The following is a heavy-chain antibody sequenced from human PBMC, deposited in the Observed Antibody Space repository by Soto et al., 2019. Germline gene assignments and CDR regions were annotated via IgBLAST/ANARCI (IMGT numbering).Heavy chain of an antibody. Sequence: QVQLVESGGGVVQPGGSLRLSCAASGIIFTGFGMHWVRQAPGKGLEWVAVIRYDGSNTYYADSVKGRFTISRDNSKNTLYLQMNSLRAEDTAVYYCAGDGVGATVFFGYFDYWGQGALVTVSS. J-gene: IGHJ4*02. D-gene: IGHD1-26*01. V-gene: IGHV3-33*01. CDR3: AGDGVGATVFFGYFDY. CDR2: IRYDGSNT. CDR1: GIIFTGFG.